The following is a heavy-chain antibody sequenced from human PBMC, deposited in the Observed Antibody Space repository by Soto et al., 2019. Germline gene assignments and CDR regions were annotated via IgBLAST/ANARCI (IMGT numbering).Heavy chain of an antibody. J-gene: IGHJ3*02. CDR3: ARAIGELVVAATDAFDI. V-gene: IGHV4-59*01. D-gene: IGHD2-15*01. CDR1: GGSISSYY. CDR2: IYYSGST. Sequence: SETLSLTCTVSGGSISSYYWSWIRQTPGKGLEWIGYIYYSGSTNYNPSLKSRVTISVDTSKNQFSLKLSSVTAADTAVYYCARAIGELVVAATDAFDIWGQGTMVTVSS.